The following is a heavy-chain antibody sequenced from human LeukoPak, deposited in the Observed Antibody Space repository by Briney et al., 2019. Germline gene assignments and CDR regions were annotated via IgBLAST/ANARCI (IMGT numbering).Heavy chain of an antibody. V-gene: IGHV1-46*01. CDR3: ARDAPQYGSGSYYYGMDV. D-gene: IGHD3-10*01. CDR1: GYTFTSYY. J-gene: IGHJ6*02. Sequence: ASVKVSCKASGYTFTSYYMHWVRQAPGQGLEWMGIINPSGGSTSYAQKFQGRVTMTRDTSTSTVYMEPSSLRSEDTAVYYCARDAPQYGSGSYYYGMDVWGQGTTVAVSS. CDR2: INPSGGST.